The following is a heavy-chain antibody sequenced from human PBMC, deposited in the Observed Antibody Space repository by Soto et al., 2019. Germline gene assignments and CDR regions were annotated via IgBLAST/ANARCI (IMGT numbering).Heavy chain of an antibody. CDR3: ARVMRIAAAHFDY. D-gene: IGHD6-13*01. Sequence: PGGSLRLSCAASGFTFSSYAMHWVRQAPGKGLEWVAVISYDGSNKYYADSVKGRFTISRDNSKNTLYLQMNSLRAEDTAVYYCARVMRIAAAHFDYWGQGTLVTVSS. J-gene: IGHJ4*02. CDR1: GFTFSSYA. V-gene: IGHV3-30-3*01. CDR2: ISYDGSNK.